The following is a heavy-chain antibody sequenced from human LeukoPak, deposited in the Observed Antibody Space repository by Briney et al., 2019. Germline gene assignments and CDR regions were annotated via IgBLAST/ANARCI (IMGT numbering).Heavy chain of an antibody. CDR2: INHSGST. CDR1: GGSFNDYY. V-gene: IGHV4-34*01. CDR3: ARHRKQQLVRRFGWFDP. D-gene: IGHD6-13*01. Sequence: SETLSLTCAVYGGSFNDYYWSWIRQPPGKGLEWIGEINHSGSTNYNPSLKSRVTISVDTSKNQFSLKLSSVTAADTAVYYCARHRKQQLVRRFGWFDPWGQGTLVTVSS. J-gene: IGHJ5*02.